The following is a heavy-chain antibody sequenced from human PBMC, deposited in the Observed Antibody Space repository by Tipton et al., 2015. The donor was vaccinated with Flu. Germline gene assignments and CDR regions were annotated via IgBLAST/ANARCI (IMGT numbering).Heavy chain of an antibody. CDR2: IYYNGDT. V-gene: IGHV4-39*07. Sequence: TLSLTCNVSGDSISTGSHYWNWIRQPPGKGLEWIGSIYYNGDTYYDPSLGGRVTLSVDMSEKQFSLRLTSVRDADTAIYYCARGIWGASYGHWGQGTLVTVSS. CDR1: GDSISTGSHY. D-gene: IGHD3-16*01. CDR3: ARGIWGASYGH. J-gene: IGHJ4*02.